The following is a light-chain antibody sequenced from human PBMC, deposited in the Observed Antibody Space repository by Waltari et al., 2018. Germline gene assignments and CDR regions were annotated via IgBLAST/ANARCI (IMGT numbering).Light chain of an antibody. Sequence: DVVMTQSPLSLPVTVGQTASISCRSSQSLLHSNGNTFLIWFHQRPGQSPRRLIYRVSDRESGVPDRFSGSGSGTDFTLKISGVEAEDVGVYYCMQATHWPLTFGQGTKEEIQ. CDR2: RVS. CDR1: QSLLHSNGNTF. J-gene: IGKJ1*01. V-gene: IGKV2-30*02. CDR3: MQATHWPLT.